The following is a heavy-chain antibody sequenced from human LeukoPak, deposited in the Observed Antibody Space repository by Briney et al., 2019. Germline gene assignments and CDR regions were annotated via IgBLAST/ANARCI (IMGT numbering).Heavy chain of an antibody. CDR1: GGSISSYY. D-gene: IGHD2/OR15-2a*01. Sequence: SETLSLTCTVSGGSISSYYWSWIRQPPGKGLEWIGYTYYSGSTNYNPSLKRRVTISVDTSKNEFSLKLSSVTAADTAVYYCARILSTGYPDYWGQGTLVTVSS. CDR3: ARILSTGYPDY. J-gene: IGHJ4*02. V-gene: IGHV4-59*01. CDR2: TYYSGST.